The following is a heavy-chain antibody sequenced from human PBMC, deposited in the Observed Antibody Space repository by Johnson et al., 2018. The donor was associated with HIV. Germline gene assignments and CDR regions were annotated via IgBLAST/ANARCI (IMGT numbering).Heavy chain of an antibody. CDR3: AREWGVITFGGVIPRNAFDI. J-gene: IGHJ3*02. CDR2: IHWNGGSP. D-gene: IGHD3-16*02. Sequence: VQLVESGGGLVQPGGSLRLSCAASGFTVSSNYMSWVRHAPGTGLEWVSGIHWNGGSPVYAVVVTGRFTVASDNVKNTLQLQMNSLRAEDTAVYYCAREWGVITFGGVIPRNAFDIWGQGTMVTVSS. CDR1: GFTVSSNY. V-gene: IGHV3-66*01.